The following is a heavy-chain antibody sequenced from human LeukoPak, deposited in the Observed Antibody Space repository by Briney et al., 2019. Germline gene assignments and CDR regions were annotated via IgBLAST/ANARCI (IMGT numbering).Heavy chain of an antibody. V-gene: IGHV4-39*01. J-gene: IGHJ4*02. CDR1: GDSVSSTNYY. Sequence: SETLSLTCTVSGDSVSSTNYYWDWIRQPPGKGLEWIGSIYYSGSTYYNPSLKSRVTISVDTSKNQFSLKLSSVTAADTAVYYCASEMATITPGGNDYWGQGTLVTVSS. CDR2: IYYSGST. CDR3: ASEMATITPGGNDY. D-gene: IGHD5-24*01.